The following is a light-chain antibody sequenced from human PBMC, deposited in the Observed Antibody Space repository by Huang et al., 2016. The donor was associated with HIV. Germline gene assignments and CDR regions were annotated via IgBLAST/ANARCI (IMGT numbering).Light chain of an antibody. CDR2: DAS. J-gene: IGKJ4*01. V-gene: IGKV1-33*01. CDR1: QDISNY. Sequence: DIQMTRSPSSLSASVGDRVTITCQASQDISNYLNWYQQKPGKVPKLLMYDASNLEAGVPSRFSGNTSGTHFTFTISSLRPEDIATYYCQQYDDFPLTFGGGTKVQIK. CDR3: QQYDDFPLT.